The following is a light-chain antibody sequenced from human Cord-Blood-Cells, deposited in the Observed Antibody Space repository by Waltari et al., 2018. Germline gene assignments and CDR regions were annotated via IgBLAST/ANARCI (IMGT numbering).Light chain of an antibody. CDR3: QVWDSSSDHWV. CDR2: DDS. CDR1: NIGSNS. J-gene: IGLJ3*02. V-gene: IGLV3-21*03. Sequence: SYVLTQPPSVSVAPGKTARITCGGNNIGSNSVHWYHQKPGQAPGLVVYDDSDRPSGIPERFSGSNSGNTATLTISRVEAGDEADYYCQVWDSSSDHWVFGGGTKLTVL.